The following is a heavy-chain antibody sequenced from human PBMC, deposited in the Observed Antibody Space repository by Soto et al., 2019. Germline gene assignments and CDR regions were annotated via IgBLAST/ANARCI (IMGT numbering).Heavy chain of an antibody. J-gene: IGHJ4*02. D-gene: IGHD3-22*01. CDR2: IYYSGST. CDR3: ARMGRATYYYDSVGGWIDQ. V-gene: IGHV4-31*03. Sequence: QVQLQESGPGLVKPSQTLSITCTVSGGSMNSDSYYWSWVRQPPGKGLEWIGYIYYSGSTYYNPSLKSRVTISVDTSKNQFSLKLNSVTAADTAVYYCARMGRATYYYDSVGGWIDQWGQGSLVTVSS. CDR1: GGSMNSDSYY.